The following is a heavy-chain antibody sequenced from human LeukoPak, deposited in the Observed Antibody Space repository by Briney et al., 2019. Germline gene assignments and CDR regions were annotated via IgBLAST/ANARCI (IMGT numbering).Heavy chain of an antibody. Sequence: SVTVSCKASGGTFTNYAIRWVRQAPGQGLEWMGGIIPLLGTPNYAQKFQGRVTITADDSTSTAYMELTSLRSADTAVYYCAEDSSMVTTRAPYYYYYLYVWGQAGTVTVSS. J-gene: IGHJ6*02. V-gene: IGHV1-69*01. CDR3: AEDSSMVTTRAPYYYYYLYV. CDR2: IIPLLGTP. CDR1: GGTFTNYA. D-gene: IGHD4-17*01.